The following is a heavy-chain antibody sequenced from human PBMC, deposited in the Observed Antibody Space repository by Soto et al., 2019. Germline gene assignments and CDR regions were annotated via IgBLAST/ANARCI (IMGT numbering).Heavy chain of an antibody. Sequence: ASVKVSCKASGYTFTSYGISWVLQAPGQRLEWMGCVSAYNGNTNYAQKLQGRVTMTTETAKSTAYMELRRLRSVDTAVYYCARDHRGSYHYYYYGMDVWGQGTTVTVSS. CDR2: VSAYNGNT. J-gene: IGHJ6*02. V-gene: IGHV1-18*04. D-gene: IGHD1-26*01. CDR1: GYTFTSYG. CDR3: ARDHRGSYHYYYYGMDV.